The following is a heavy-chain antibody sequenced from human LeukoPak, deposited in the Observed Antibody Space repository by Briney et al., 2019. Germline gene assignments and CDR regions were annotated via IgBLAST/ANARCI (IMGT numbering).Heavy chain of an antibody. Sequence: GGSLRLSCAACGFTFSSYAMHLVRQAPGKGLEWVAVISYDGSNKYYADSVKGRFTISRDNSKNTLYLQMNSLRAEDTAVYYCAKEGQQFDYWGQGTLVTASS. J-gene: IGHJ4*02. CDR1: GFTFSSYA. CDR2: ISYDGSNK. D-gene: IGHD6-13*01. V-gene: IGHV3-30-3*02. CDR3: AKEGQQFDY.